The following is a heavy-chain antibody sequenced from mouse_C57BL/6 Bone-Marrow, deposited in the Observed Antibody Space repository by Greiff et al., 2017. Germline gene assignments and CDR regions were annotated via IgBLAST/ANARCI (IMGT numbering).Heavy chain of an antibody. Sequence: QVQLQQPGAELVMPGASVKLSCKASGYNFTSYWMHWVKQRPGQGLEWIGEIDPSDSYTNYNQKFKGKSTLTVDKSSSTAYMQLSSLTSEDSAVDYCARGLRQDLAWFAYWGQGTLVTVSA. V-gene: IGHV1-69*01. CDR2: IDPSDSYT. CDR1: GYNFTSYW. J-gene: IGHJ3*01. D-gene: IGHD2-2*01. CDR3: ARGLRQDLAWFAY.